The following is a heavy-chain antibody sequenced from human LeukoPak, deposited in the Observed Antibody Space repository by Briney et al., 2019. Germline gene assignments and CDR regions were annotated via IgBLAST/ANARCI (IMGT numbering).Heavy chain of an antibody. Sequence: SETLSPTCTVSGGSISSSSYYWGWIRQPPGKGLEWIGSIYYSGSTYYNPSLKSRVTISVDTSKNQFSLKLSSVTAADTAVYYCARLSTLNWYFDLWGRGTLVTVSS. CDR3: ARLSTLNWYFDL. V-gene: IGHV4-39*01. J-gene: IGHJ2*01. D-gene: IGHD1-1*01. CDR1: GGSISSSSYY. CDR2: IYYSGST.